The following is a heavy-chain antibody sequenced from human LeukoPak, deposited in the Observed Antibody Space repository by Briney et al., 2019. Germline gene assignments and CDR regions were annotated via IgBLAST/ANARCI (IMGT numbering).Heavy chain of an antibody. J-gene: IGHJ4*02. V-gene: IGHV1-2*02. CDR2: INPNSGGT. CDR3: ARYCSSTSCSYDY. CDR1: GDTFTGYY. Sequence: ASVKVSCKASGDTFTGYYLHRLRQAPGQGLEWMGWINPNSGGTNYAQKFQGRVTMTRDTSISTAYMELSRLRSDDTAVYYCARYCSSTSCSYDYWGQGTLVTVSS. D-gene: IGHD2-2*01.